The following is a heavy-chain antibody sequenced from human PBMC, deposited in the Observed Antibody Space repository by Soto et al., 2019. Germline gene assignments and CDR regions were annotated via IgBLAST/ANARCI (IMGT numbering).Heavy chain of an antibody. D-gene: IGHD3-22*01. CDR3: ARDPAKKSNYYDSSGYYGY. CDR1: GGTFSSYA. J-gene: IGHJ4*02. V-gene: IGHV1-69*13. CDR2: IIPIFGTA. Sequence: SVKVSCKASGGTFSSYAISWVRQAPGQGLEWMGGIIPIFGTANYAQKFQGRVTITADESTSTAYMELSSLRSEDTAVYYCARDPAKKSNYYDSSGYYGYWGQGTLVTVSS.